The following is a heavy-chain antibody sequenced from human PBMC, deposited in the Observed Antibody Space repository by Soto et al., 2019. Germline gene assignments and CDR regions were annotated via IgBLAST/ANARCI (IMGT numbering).Heavy chain of an antibody. CDR1: GDSVSSNSAA. CDR2: TYYRSKWYN. V-gene: IGHV6-1*01. D-gene: IGHD3-3*01. J-gene: IGHJ6*02. Sequence: SQTLSLTCAISGDSVSSNSAAWNWIRQSPSRGLEWLGRTYYRSKWYNDYAVSVKSRITINPDTSKNQFSLQLNSVTPEDTAVYYCARDPYYDFWSGYSDGMDVWGQGTTVTVSS. CDR3: ARDPYYDFWSGYSDGMDV.